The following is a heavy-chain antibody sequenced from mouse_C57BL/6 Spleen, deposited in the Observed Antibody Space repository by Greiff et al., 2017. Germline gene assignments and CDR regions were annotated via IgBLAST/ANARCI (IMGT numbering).Heavy chain of an antibody. CDR1: GFTFSDYG. CDR2: ISNLAYSN. Sequence: EVNVVESGGGLVQPGGSLTLSCAASGFTFSDYGMAWVRQAPRKGPEWVAFISNLAYSNYYADTVTGRFTISRENAKNTLYLEMSSLRSEDKAMYYCARQANYYAMDYWGQGTSVTVSS. CDR3: ARQANYYAMDY. V-gene: IGHV5-15*01. J-gene: IGHJ4*01.